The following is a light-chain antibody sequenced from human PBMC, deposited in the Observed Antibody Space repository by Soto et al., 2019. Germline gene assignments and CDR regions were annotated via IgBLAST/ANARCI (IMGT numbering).Light chain of an antibody. CDR3: QQYGSSPWT. CDR1: QSVSSSY. Sequence: EIVLTQSPGTLSLSPWERATLSCRASQSVSSSYLAWYQQKPGQAPRLLIYGASSRATGIPDRFSGSGSGTNFTLPISRLELEDFAVYYCQQYGSSPWTFGQGTRWIS. V-gene: IGKV3-20*01. J-gene: IGKJ1*01. CDR2: GAS.